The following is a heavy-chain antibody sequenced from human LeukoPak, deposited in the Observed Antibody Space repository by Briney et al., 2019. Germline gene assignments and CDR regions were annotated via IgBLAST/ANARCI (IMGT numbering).Heavy chain of an antibody. CDR1: GFTFSSYT. J-gene: IGHJ5*02. D-gene: IGHD1-26*01. CDR2: ISSSSSTI. CDR3: ARDTGGGWFDP. V-gene: IGHV3-48*01. Sequence: PGGSLRLSCEASGFTFSSYTMNWVRQAPGKGLEWVSYISSSSSTIYYADSVKGRFTISRDNAKNSLYLQMNSLRAEDTAVYYCARDTGGGWFDPWGQGTLVTVSS.